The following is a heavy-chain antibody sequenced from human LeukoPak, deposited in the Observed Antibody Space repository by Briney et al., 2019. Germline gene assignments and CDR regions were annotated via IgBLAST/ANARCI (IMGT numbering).Heavy chain of an antibody. CDR1: GYTFTDYY. CDR3: ARAKNPLVVPADAFDI. J-gene: IGHJ3*02. D-gene: IGHD2-2*01. Sequence: ASVKVSCKVSGYTFTDYYMHWVQQAPGKGLEWMGWISAYNGNTNYAQKLQGRVTMTTDTSTSTAYMELRSLRSDDTAVYYCARAKNPLVVPADAFDIWGPGTWVTVSS. CDR2: ISAYNGNT. V-gene: IGHV1-18*04.